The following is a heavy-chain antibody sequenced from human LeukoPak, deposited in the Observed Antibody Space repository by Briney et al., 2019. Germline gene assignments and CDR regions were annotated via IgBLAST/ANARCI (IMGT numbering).Heavy chain of an antibody. CDR1: GGSISSGGYY. CDR2: IYYSGST. V-gene: IGHV4-39*01. CDR3: ATLGYCSGGSCYSGAFDI. Sequence: SETLSLTCTVSGGSISSGGYYWGWIRQPPGKGLEWIGSIYYSGSTYYNPSLKSRVTISVDTSKNQFSLKLSSVTAADTAVYYCATLGYCSGGSCYSGAFDIWGQGTMVTVSS. D-gene: IGHD2-15*01. J-gene: IGHJ3*02.